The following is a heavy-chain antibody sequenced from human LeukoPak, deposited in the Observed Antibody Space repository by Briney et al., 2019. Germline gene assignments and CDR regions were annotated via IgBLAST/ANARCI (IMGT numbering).Heavy chain of an antibody. CDR3: ARRRSNSGSYDY. CDR1: GGSISSSSYY. D-gene: IGHD1-26*01. Sequence: SETLSLTCTVSGGSISSSSYYWGWIRQPPGKGLEWIGSIYYSGSTYYNPSLKSRVTMSVDTSNNQFSLKLNSVTAADTAVYYCARRRSNSGSYDYWGQGTLVTVSS. CDR2: IYYSGST. V-gene: IGHV4-39*07. J-gene: IGHJ4*02.